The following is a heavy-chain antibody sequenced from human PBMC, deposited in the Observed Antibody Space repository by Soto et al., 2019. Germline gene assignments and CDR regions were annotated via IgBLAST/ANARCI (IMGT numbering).Heavy chain of an antibody. V-gene: IGHV3-48*03. Sequence: SLRLSCVASEFTFSNYEMNWVRQAPGKGLEWVSYISYTGSTIYYADSVRGRFTISRDNSKNSLYLQMNSLRAEDTAVYYCARGLRNYYDRSGLHYWGQGTLVTVSS. J-gene: IGHJ4*02. CDR2: ISYTGSTI. CDR1: EFTFSNYE. CDR3: ARGLRNYYDRSGLHY. D-gene: IGHD3-22*01.